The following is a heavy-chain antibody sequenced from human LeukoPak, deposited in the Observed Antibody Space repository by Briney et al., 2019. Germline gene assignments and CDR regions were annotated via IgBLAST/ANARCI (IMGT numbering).Heavy chain of an antibody. Sequence: GRSLRLSCAASGFTFSSYGMHWVRQAPGKGPEWVAVISYDGSNKYYADSVKGRFTISRDNSKNTLYLQMNSLRAEDTAVYYCAKDRLRVVNLYYFDYWGQGTLVTVSS. D-gene: IGHD5-12*01. CDR1: GFTFSSYG. CDR3: AKDRLRVVNLYYFDY. CDR2: ISYDGSNK. J-gene: IGHJ4*02. V-gene: IGHV3-30*18.